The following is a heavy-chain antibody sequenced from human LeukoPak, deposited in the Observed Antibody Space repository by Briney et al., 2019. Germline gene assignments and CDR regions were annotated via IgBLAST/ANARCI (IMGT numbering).Heavy chain of an antibody. J-gene: IGHJ4*02. CDR2: IAHDGTT. V-gene: IGHV4-4*02. CDR1: GGSIDITNY. CDR3: TREDRPYCPFAY. D-gene: IGHD1-26*01. Sequence: SGTRSLTCGVSGGSIDITNYWSWVRQAPGKGLEWIGEIAHDGTTNYNPSLRSRVAMSFDRANNQFSLSLTSVTAADTAVYYCTREDRPYCPFAYWGQGVLVTVSS.